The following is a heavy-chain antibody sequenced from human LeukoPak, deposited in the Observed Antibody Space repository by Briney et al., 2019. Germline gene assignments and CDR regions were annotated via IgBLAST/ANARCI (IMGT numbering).Heavy chain of an antibody. CDR1: GFTFSSYA. J-gene: IGHJ6*03. D-gene: IGHD3-10*01. Sequence: PGGSLRLSCAASGFTFSSYAMHWVRQAPGKGLEYVSAISSNGGSTYYANSVKGRFTISRDNSKNTLYIQMGSLRAEDMAVYYCVRGKVYGSGKGQYYYYMDVWGKGTTVTVSS. V-gene: IGHV3-64*01. CDR2: ISSNGGST. CDR3: VRGKVYGSGKGQYYYYMDV.